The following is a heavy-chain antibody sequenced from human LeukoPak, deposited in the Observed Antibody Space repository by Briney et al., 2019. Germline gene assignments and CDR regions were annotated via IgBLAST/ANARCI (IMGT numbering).Heavy chain of an antibody. V-gene: IGHV3-30*18. Sequence: PGRALRLSCAASGLTFRSYGMHWVRQAPGKGLEWVAVISYDGSNKYYADSVKGRFTISRDNSKNTLYLQMNSLRAEDTAVYYCAKDRIQLWVMDYWGQGTLVTVSS. CDR3: AKDRIQLWVMDY. D-gene: IGHD5-18*01. J-gene: IGHJ4*02. CDR2: ISYDGSNK. CDR1: GLTFRSYG.